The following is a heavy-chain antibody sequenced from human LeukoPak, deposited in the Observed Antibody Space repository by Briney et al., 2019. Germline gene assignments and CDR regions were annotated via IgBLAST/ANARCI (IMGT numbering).Heavy chain of an antibody. CDR2: IYHSGST. CDR3: ARLVGVYCSGGSCYSDY. J-gene: IGHJ4*02. CDR1: GYSISSGNY. D-gene: IGHD2-15*01. Sequence: SETLSLTCAVSGYSISSGNYWGWIRQPPGKGLEWMRSIYHSGSTYYNPSLKSRVTISVDTSKNQFSLKLSSVTAADTAVYYCARLVGVYCSGGSCYSDYWGQGTLVTVSS. V-gene: IGHV4-38-2*01.